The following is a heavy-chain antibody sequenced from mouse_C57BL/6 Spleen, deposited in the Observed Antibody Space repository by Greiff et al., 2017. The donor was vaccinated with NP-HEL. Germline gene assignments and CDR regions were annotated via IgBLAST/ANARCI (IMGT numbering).Heavy chain of an antibody. CDR1: GYTFTSYW. V-gene: IGHV1-64*01. D-gene: IGHD2-4*01. CDR2: IHPNSGST. CDR3: ARNVYYDYYFDY. J-gene: IGHJ2*01. Sequence: QVQLQQPGAELVKPGASVKLSCKASGYTFTSYWMHWVKQRPGQGLEWIGMIHPNSGSTNYNEKFKSKATLTVDKSSSTAYMQLSSLTSEDSAVYYCARNVYYDYYFDYWGQGTTLTVSS.